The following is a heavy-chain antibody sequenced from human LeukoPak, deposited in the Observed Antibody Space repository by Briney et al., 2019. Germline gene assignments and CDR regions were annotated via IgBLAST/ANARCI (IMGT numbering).Heavy chain of an antibody. CDR2: ISSSSSYI. D-gene: IGHD6-13*01. Sequence: GGSLRLSCAASGFTFSSYSMNWVRQAPGKGLEWVSSISSSSSYIYYADSVKGRFTISRDNAKNSLYLQMNSLRAEDTAVYYCARDRSSSWYPEVRGKGTTVTVSS. CDR1: GFTFSSYS. V-gene: IGHV3-21*01. J-gene: IGHJ6*04. CDR3: ARDRSSSWYPEV.